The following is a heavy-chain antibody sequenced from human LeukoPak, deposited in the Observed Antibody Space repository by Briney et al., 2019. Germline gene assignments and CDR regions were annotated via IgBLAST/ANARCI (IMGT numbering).Heavy chain of an antibody. CDR1: GFSLRTYA. CDR2: IGGSDDTT. CDR3: AKGLVVNDNYFDK. D-gene: IGHD2-2*01. V-gene: IGHV3-23*01. Sequence: GGSLRLSCAASGFSLRTYAMNWVRQVPGKGLEWVSSIGGSDDTTYYADSVKGRFTISSDFSTNTVSLQMTSLRAEDTAVYFCAKGLVVNDNYFDKWGQGTLVTVSS. J-gene: IGHJ4*02.